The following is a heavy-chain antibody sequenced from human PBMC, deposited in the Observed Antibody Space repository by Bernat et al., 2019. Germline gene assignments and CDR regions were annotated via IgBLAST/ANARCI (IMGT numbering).Heavy chain of an antibody. D-gene: IGHD3-22*01. CDR2: ISSSSSYI. CDR3: ASEARDTMIVVVSDAFDI. Sequence: EVQLVESGGGLVKPGGSLRLSCAASGFTFSSYSMNWVRQAPGKGLDWVSSISSSSSYIYYADSVKGRFTSTRDNAKNSLYLQMTSLRADDPAVYYCASEARDTMIVVVSDAFDIWGQGTMVTVSS. CDR1: GFTFSSYS. J-gene: IGHJ3*02. V-gene: IGHV3-21*01.